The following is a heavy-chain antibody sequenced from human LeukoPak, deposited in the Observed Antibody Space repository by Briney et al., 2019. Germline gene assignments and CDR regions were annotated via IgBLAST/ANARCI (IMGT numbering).Heavy chain of an antibody. V-gene: IGHV3-21*01. CDR2: ISSSSSYI. J-gene: IGHJ4*02. Sequence: GGSLRLSCAASVFTFSSYSMNWVRQAPGKGLEWVSSISSSSSYIYYADSVKGRFTISRDNAKNSLYLQMTSLRAEDTAVYYCATEEPLGYCSGGSCYSDDYWGQGTLVTVSS. CDR3: ATEEPLGYCSGGSCYSDDY. CDR1: VFTFSSYS. D-gene: IGHD2-15*01.